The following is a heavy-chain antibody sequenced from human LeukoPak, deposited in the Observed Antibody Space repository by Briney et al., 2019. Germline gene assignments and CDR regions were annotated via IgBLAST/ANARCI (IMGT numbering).Heavy chain of an antibody. V-gene: IGHV4-39*01. Sequence: SETLSLACSISGVSISRSFYYWGWIRQPPGKRLEWIGNIYYTGSTYYNPSLKSRVSMSVDTSKNQFSLNLISVTAADTAVYFCARRPNLPADFGDYWRFDIWGQGRRVTVSS. CDR2: IYYTGST. J-gene: IGHJ3*02. D-gene: IGHD4-17*01. CDR3: ARRPNLPADFGDYWRFDI. CDR1: GVSISRSFYY.